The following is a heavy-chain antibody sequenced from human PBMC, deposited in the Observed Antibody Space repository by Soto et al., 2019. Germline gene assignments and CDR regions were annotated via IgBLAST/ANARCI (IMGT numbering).Heavy chain of an antibody. CDR2: ISGSGGST. CDR1: GFTFSSYA. CDR3: AKDWQWPSNYYYGMDV. J-gene: IGHJ6*02. Sequence: GGSLRLSCAASGFTFSSYAMSWVRQAPGKGLEWVSAISGSGGSTYYADSVKGRFTISRDNSKNTLYLQMNSLRAEDTAVYYFAKDWQWPSNYYYGMDVWGQGTTVTVSS. D-gene: IGHD6-19*01. V-gene: IGHV3-23*01.